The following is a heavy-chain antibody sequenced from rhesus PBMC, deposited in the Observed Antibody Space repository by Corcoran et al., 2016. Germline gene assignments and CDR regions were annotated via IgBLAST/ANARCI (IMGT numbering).Heavy chain of an antibody. CDR3: ARDGIVVVFTAHFDY. CDR2: ISCIGGST. V-gene: IGHV3S18*01. J-gene: IGHJ4*01. CDR1: GFSFSDYY. Sequence: EVQLVESGGGLAKPGGSLRLSCAASGFSFSDYYMYWVRQARGKGLEWVSGISCIGGSTYYADSVKGRFTISRENAKNTLYLQMDSLRAEDTAVYYCARDGIVVVFTAHFDYWGQGVLVTVSS. D-gene: IGHD2-27*01.